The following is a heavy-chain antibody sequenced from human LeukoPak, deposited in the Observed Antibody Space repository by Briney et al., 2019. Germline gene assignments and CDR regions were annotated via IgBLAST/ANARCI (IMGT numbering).Heavy chain of an antibody. D-gene: IGHD1-26*01. CDR3: VRQKKSHGNFDY. CDR1: GFTFSSYA. J-gene: IGHJ4*02. Sequence: PGGSLRLSCAASGFTFSSYAMSWVRQAPGKGLEWVSAIGIAGDTFYPGSVKGRFTISRENAKNSLYLQMNSLRAEDTAVYYCVRQKKSHGNFDYWGQGTLVTVSS. CDR2: IGIAGDT. V-gene: IGHV3-13*01.